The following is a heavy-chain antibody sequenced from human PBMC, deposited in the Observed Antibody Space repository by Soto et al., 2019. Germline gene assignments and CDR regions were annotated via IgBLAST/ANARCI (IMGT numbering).Heavy chain of an antibody. J-gene: IGHJ5*02. V-gene: IGHV4-31*03. Sequence: QVQLQESGPGLVKPSQTLSLTCTVSGGSISSGGYYWSWIRQHPGKGLEWIGYIYYSGSTYYNPALKSRVAISVDTSKNQFSLKLSSVTAAETAVYYCARGCSGGSCDGGWFDPWGQGTLVTVSS. D-gene: IGHD2-15*01. CDR1: GGSISSGGYY. CDR3: ARGCSGGSCDGGWFDP. CDR2: IYYSGST.